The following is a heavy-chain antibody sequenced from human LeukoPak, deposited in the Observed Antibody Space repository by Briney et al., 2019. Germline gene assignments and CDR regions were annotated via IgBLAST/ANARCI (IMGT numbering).Heavy chain of an antibody. Sequence: SETLSLTCTVSGGSISSYYWSWIRQPPGKGLVWIGYIYYSGSTNYNPSLKSRVTISVDTSKNQFSLKLSSVTAADTAVYYCARGAVIAAADEYYYGMDVWGQGTTVTVSS. CDR1: GGSISSYY. J-gene: IGHJ6*02. CDR3: ARGAVIAAADEYYYGMDV. D-gene: IGHD6-13*01. V-gene: IGHV4-59*01. CDR2: IYYSGST.